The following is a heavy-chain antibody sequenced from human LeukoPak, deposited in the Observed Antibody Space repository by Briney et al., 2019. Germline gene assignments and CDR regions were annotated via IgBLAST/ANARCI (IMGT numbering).Heavy chain of an antibody. V-gene: IGHV4-4*07. CDR3: ARNPVAGSNPKFDY. CDR2: INTSGTT. D-gene: IGHD6-19*01. Sequence: PSETLSLTCTVSGGSISSYYWSWIRQPAGEGLEWIGRINTSGTTNYNPSLKSRVTMSVDTSKNQFSLKLSSVTAADTAVYYCARNPVAGSNPKFDYWGQGTLVTVSS. CDR1: GGSISSYY. J-gene: IGHJ4*02.